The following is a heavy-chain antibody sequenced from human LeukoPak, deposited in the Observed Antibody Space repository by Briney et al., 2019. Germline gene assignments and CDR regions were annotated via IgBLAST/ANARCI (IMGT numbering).Heavy chain of an antibody. CDR2: INHSGST. Sequence: SETLSLTCAVHGGSFSGYYWNWIRQPPGKGLEWIGEINHSGSTNYNPSLKSRVTISVDTSKNQFSLKLSSVTAADTAVYYCARGSYDSSGYLKAFDIWGQGTMVTVSS. D-gene: IGHD3-22*01. J-gene: IGHJ3*02. CDR3: ARGSYDSSGYLKAFDI. CDR1: GGSFSGYY. V-gene: IGHV4-34*01.